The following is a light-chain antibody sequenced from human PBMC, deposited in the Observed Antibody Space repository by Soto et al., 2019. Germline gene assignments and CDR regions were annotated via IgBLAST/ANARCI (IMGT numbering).Light chain of an antibody. CDR1: QSLSSSY. CDR2: GAS. J-gene: IGKJ1*01. Sequence: IVLTQPPGTLSLSPGEGATLSCRASQSLSSSYLAWYQQKPGQAPRLLIYGASSRATGIPDRFSGSGSGTDFTLTISRLEPEDFAVYYCQQYGSSPKTFGQGTKVEIK. V-gene: IGKV3-20*01. CDR3: QQYGSSPKT.